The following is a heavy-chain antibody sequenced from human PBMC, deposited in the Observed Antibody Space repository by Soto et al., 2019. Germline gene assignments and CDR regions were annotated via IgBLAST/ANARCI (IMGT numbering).Heavy chain of an antibody. CDR2: ISAYNGNT. CDR1: GYTFTSYG. D-gene: IGHD3-9*01. V-gene: IGHV1-18*01. J-gene: IGHJ3*02. CDR3: ARAYYDILTGQGGEGAFDI. Sequence: QVQLVQSGAEVKKPGASVKVSCKASGYTFTSYGISWVRQAPGQGLEWMGWISAYNGNTNYAQKLQGRVTMTTDTSTSTAYMELRSLRSDDTAVYYCARAYYDILTGQGGEGAFDIWGQGTMVTVSS.